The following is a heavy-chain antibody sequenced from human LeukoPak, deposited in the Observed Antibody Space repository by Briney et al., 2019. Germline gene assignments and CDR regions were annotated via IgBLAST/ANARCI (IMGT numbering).Heavy chain of an antibody. J-gene: IGHJ6*02. CDR3: ARKDSSGSSYYYYGMDV. CDR2: ISGSGGSS. CDR1: GFTFSSYA. Sequence: GGSLRLSCAASGFTFSSYAMSWVRQAPGKGLEWVSAISGSGGSSYYADSVKGRFTISRDNSKNTLYLQMNSLRAEDTAVYYCARKDSSGSSYYYYGMDVWGQGTTVTVSS. D-gene: IGHD3-22*01. V-gene: IGHV3-23*01.